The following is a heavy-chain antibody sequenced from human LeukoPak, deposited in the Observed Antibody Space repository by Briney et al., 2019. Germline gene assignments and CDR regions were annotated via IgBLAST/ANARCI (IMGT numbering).Heavy chain of an antibody. V-gene: IGHV3-30-3*01. CDR2: ISYDGYDK. Sequence: GRSLRLSCVASGFNFNDYAMYWVRQTPGKGLEWVTLISYDGYDKSYADSVRGRFTISRDNSKNTLYLQMDSLRSEDTAVYYCARDFFPVVDSTWYEIGYWGQGTLVIVSS. CDR1: GFNFNDYA. CDR3: ARDFFPVVDSTWYEIGY. D-gene: IGHD2-21*01. J-gene: IGHJ4*02.